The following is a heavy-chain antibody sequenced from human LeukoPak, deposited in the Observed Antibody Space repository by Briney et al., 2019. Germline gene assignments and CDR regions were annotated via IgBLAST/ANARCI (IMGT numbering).Heavy chain of an antibody. V-gene: IGHV1-18*01. CDR2: ISAYNGNT. Sequence: GASVKVSCKASGYTFTSYGISWVRQAPGQGLEWMGWISAYNGNTNYAQKLRGRVTMTTDTSTSTAYMELRSLRSDDTAVYYCARDGGSSGYYFLYHSVDYWGQGTLVTVSS. CDR1: GYTFTSYG. J-gene: IGHJ4*02. CDR3: ARDGGSSGYYFLYHSVDY. D-gene: IGHD3-22*01.